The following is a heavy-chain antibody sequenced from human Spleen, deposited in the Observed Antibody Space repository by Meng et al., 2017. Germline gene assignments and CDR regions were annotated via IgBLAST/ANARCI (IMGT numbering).Heavy chain of an antibody. CDR1: GYSFTTNW. J-gene: IGHJ6*02. CDR3: ARRPLDSYAMDV. V-gene: IGHV5-51*01. Sequence: GESLKISCKGSGYSFTTNWIAWVRQMPGKGLEWMGIINPGDSDTRYRPSFPGHVTISADKSTSTAFLQWSSLRATDTAIYYCARRPLDSYAMDVWGQGTTVTVSS. D-gene: IGHD1-1*01. CDR2: INPGDSDT.